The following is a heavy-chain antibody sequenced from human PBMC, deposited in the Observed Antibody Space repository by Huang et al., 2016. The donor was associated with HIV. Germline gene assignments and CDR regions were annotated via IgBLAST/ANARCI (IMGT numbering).Heavy chain of an antibody. CDR3: ARAPATHSVFFY. CDR1: GDSIRRGGYY. V-gene: IGHV4-30-4*08. CDR2: IYYSGSS. Sequence: QVQLQESGPGLVKPSQTLSLTCTVSGDSIRRGGYYWTWIRQSPAKGLGWIGYIYYSGSSDYKPSLKSRVSISIDAFKNRVSLKLKSVTVADTAVYYCARAPATHSVFFYWGQGTLVTVSA. J-gene: IGHJ4*02. D-gene: IGHD3-3*01.